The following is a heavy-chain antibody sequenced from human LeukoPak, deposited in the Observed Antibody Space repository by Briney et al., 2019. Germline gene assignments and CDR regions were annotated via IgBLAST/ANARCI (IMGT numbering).Heavy chain of an antibody. J-gene: IGHJ3*02. D-gene: IGHD3-9*01. CDR2: IDAGGSYI. CDR1: GFTFSTDN. CDR3: ARDKGLAIRAYDI. Sequence: PGGSLRLSCVASGFTFSTDNMNWARQAPGKGLDWVAFIDAGGSYIQYADSVKGRFIISRDNAQNSLFLEVNSLRVEDTAVYYCARDKGLAIRAYDIWGQGTMVTVSS. V-gene: IGHV3-21*06.